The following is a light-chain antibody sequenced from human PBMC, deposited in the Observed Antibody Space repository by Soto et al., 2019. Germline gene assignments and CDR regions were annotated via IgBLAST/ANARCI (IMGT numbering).Light chain of an antibody. V-gene: IGLV2-14*01. J-gene: IGLJ1*01. CDR2: KVS. CDR1: SSDVGHNKY. Sequence: QSALTQPASVSGSPGQSITISCTGTSSDVGHNKYVSWYQQYPGKVPKLLINKVSNRPSGVSNRFSGSKSGNTASLTISGLPAEDEADYFCTSSTSDSLYVFGTGTKLTVL. CDR3: TSSTSDSLYV.